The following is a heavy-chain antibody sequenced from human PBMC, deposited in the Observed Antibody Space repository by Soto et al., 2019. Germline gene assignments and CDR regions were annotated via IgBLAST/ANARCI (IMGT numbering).Heavy chain of an antibody. V-gene: IGHV4-30-2*01. D-gene: IGHD4-17*01. Sequence: SETLSLTCGVSGGSISSGGYSWSWIRQPPGKGLEWIGYIYHSGSTYYNPSLKSRVTISIDRSKNQFSLNLSSVTAADTAVYYCARGSGDYVNAFDIWGQGTMVTVSS. CDR2: IYHSGST. J-gene: IGHJ3*02. CDR3: ARGSGDYVNAFDI. CDR1: GGSISSGGYS.